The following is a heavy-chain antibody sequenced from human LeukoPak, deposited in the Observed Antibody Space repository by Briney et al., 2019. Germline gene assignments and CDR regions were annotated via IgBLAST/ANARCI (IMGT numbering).Heavy chain of an antibody. V-gene: IGHV3-23*01. CDR2: ISGSGGST. J-gene: IGHJ4*02. D-gene: IGHD2-8*01. CDR3: ARALGLMKGYCTNGVCYPDY. CDR1: GFTFSSYA. Sequence: PGGSLRLSCAASGFTFSSYAMSWVRQAPGKGLEWVSAISGSGGSTYYADSVKGRFTISRDNSKNTLYLQMNSLRAEDTAVYYCARALGLMKGYCTNGVCYPDYWGQGTLVTVSS.